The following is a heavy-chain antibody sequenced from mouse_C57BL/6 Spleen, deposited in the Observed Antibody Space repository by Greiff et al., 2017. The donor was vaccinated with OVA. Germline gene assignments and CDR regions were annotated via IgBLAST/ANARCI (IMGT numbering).Heavy chain of an antibody. Sequence: EVKLLESGGGLVQPGGSLKLSCAASGIDFSRYWMSWVRRAPGKGLEWIGEINPDSSTINYAPSLKDKFIISRDNAKNTLYLQMSKVRSEDTALYYCARVAYYYGSSGWYFDVWGTGTTVTVSS. J-gene: IGHJ1*03. CDR3: ARVAYYYGSSGWYFDV. V-gene: IGHV4-1*01. CDR1: GIDFSRYW. CDR2: INPDSSTI. D-gene: IGHD1-1*01.